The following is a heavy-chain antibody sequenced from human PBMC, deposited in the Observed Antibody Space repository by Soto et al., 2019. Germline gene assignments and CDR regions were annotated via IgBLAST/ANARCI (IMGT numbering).Heavy chain of an antibody. CDR3: AKGESSVSARDFDP. J-gene: IGHJ5*02. Sequence: PGGSLRLSCEASGFTFNNYAIAWVRQAPGKGLEWVSGITSSGAAYYADSVKGRFTISRDNSKNTLYLQMNSLRAEDTAVYYCAKGESSVSARDFDPWGQGTLVNVPQ. D-gene: IGHD3-22*01. CDR1: GFTFNNYA. CDR2: ITSSGAA. V-gene: IGHV3-23*01.